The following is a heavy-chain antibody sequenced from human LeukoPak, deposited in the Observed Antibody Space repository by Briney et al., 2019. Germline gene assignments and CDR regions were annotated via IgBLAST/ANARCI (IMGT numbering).Heavy chain of an antibody. CDR3: AKDRSSTTSCSNY. CDR2: VTGSSSYT. D-gene: IGHD2-2*01. CDR1: GFTFSNYA. J-gene: IGHJ4*02. Sequence: PGGSLRLSCAVSGFTFSNYAMNWVRQAPGKGLEWVSAVTGSSSYTYYADSVKGRFTISRDNFKNMLYLEMNSLRVEDTARYYCAKDRSSTTSCSNYWGRGTLVTVSS. V-gene: IGHV3-23*01.